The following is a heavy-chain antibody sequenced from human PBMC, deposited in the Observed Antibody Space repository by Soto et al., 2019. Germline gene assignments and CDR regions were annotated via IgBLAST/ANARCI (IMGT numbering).Heavy chain of an antibody. J-gene: IGHJ4*02. V-gene: IGHV4-39*01. Sequence: QLQLQESGPGLVKPSETLSLTCTVSGGSISSSSYYWGWIRQPPGKGLEWIGSIYYSGSTYYNPSLQSRVTISVDTSKNQFSLKLSSVTAADTAVYYCARARANIAVAGTYFDYWGQGTLVTVSS. CDR3: ARARANIAVAGTYFDY. CDR2: IYYSGST. D-gene: IGHD6-19*01. CDR1: GGSISSSSYY.